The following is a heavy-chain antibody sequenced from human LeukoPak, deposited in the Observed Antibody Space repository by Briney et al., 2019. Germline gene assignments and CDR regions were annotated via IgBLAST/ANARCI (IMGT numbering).Heavy chain of an antibody. CDR2: IYHSGST. CDR1: GGSISSDNW. CDR3: ARGEAAAGSWWFDP. Sequence: SGTLSLTCAVSGGSISSDNWWSWVRQPPGKGLEWIGEIYHSGSTNYNPSLKSRVTMSVDKSKNQFSLKLSSVTAADTAVYYCARGEAAAGSWWFDPWGQGTLVTVSS. D-gene: IGHD6-13*01. V-gene: IGHV4-4*02. J-gene: IGHJ5*02.